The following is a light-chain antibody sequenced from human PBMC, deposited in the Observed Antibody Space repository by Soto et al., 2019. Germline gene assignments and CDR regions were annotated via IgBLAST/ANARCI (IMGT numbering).Light chain of an antibody. CDR1: QSVSDN. J-gene: IGKJ2*01. CDR2: GAS. V-gene: IGKV3-15*01. Sequence: EVLMTQSPATLSASPGERVTISCRASQSVSDNLAWYQQKPGQAPRLLIYGASTRATTIPGRFSGSGSGTEFTLTISSLQSEDFAVYYCQQSNNWPYTFGQGTKLEIK. CDR3: QQSNNWPYT.